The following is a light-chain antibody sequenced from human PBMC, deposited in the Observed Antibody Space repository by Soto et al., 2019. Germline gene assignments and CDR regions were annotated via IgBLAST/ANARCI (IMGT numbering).Light chain of an antibody. CDR2: DAS. J-gene: IGKJ4*01. CDR1: QSVSSY. CDR3: QQRSNWPRLT. V-gene: IGKV3-11*01. Sequence: EIVLTQSPATLSLSPGERATLSCRASQSVSSYLAWYQQKPGQAPRLLIYDASNRATGIPARFSGSGSGTDFTLTISSPEPEDFAVHYCQQRSNWPRLTFGGGTKVEIK.